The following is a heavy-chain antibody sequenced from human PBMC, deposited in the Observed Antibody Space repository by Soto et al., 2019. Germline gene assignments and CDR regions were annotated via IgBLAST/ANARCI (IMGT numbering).Heavy chain of an antibody. CDR2: ISSSGSTI. D-gene: IGHD6-13*01. Sequence: GGPIRLCWAAAGVNFGGHERSWIRQAPGKGLEWVSYISSSGSTIYYADSAKGRFTISRDNAKNSLYLQMNSLRAEDTAVYYCARKRIATGVFAPLVQGTLVPVSS. CDR3: ARKRIATGVFAP. V-gene: IGHV3-48*03. J-gene: IGHJ5*02. CDR1: GVNFGGHE.